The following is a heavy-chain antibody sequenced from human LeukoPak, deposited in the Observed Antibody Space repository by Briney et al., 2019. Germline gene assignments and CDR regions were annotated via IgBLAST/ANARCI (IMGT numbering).Heavy chain of an antibody. V-gene: IGHV3-66*01. CDR1: GFVVSTNY. CDR2: LYSGGST. D-gene: IGHD5-24*01. Sequence: GGSLRLSCAASGFVVSTNYMSWVRQAPGKGLEWVSVLYSGGSTYYTDSVKGRFTISGDNSNNTLYLQMNNLRAEDTAVYYCAMDSAWLPLKFDYWGPGTLVAVST. CDR3: AMDSAWLPLKFDY. J-gene: IGHJ4*02.